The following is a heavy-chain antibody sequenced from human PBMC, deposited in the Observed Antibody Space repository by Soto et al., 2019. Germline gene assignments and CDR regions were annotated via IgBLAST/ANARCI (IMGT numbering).Heavy chain of an antibody. J-gene: IGHJ6*02. CDR1: GGTFSSYA. CDR2: IIPIFGTA. D-gene: IGHD3-3*01. CDR3: ARGGGEWLLDYYYYGMDV. V-gene: IGHV1-69*06. Sequence: SVKVSCKASGGTFSSYAISWVRQAPGQGLEWMGGIIPIFGTANYAQKFQGRVTITADKSTSTAYMELSSLRSEDTAVYYCARGGGEWLLDYYYYGMDVWGQRTTVTVSS.